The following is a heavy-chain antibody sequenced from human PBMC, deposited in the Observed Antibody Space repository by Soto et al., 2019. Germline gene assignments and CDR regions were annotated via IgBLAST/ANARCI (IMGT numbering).Heavy chain of an antibody. V-gene: IGHV1-46*01. Sequence: ASVKVSCKASRYTFTSYYMYWVRQAPGQGLEWMGIINPSGGSTSYAQKFQGRVTMTRDTSTSTVYMELSSLRSEDTAVYYCARELGYCSSTSCYRLLYYYYYGMDVWGQGTTVTVSS. CDR3: ARELGYCSSTSCYRLLYYYYYGMDV. CDR2: INPSGGST. J-gene: IGHJ6*02. D-gene: IGHD2-2*02. CDR1: RYTFTSYY.